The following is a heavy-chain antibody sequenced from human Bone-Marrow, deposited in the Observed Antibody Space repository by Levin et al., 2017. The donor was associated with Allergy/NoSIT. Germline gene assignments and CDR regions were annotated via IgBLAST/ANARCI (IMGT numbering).Heavy chain of an antibody. Sequence: GGSLRLSCAASGFIFKTYAMSWVRQAPGKALEWVSGISGNGDSTFYADSVKGRFTVSRDNAKDTLYLQMSNLRAEDTAIYYCEKDRVVVVGLFDYWGPGSLVTVSS. CDR2: ISGNGDST. V-gene: IGHV3-23*01. D-gene: IGHD2-15*01. CDR3: EKDRVVVVGLFDY. CDR1: GFIFKTYA. J-gene: IGHJ4*02.